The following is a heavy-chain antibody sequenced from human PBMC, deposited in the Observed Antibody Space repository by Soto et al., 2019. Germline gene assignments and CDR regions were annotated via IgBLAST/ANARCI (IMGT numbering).Heavy chain of an antibody. D-gene: IGHD4-17*01. J-gene: IGHJ2*01. CDR1: GFTFSSYA. Sequence: EVQLLESGGGLVQPGGSLRLSCAASGFTFSSYAMNWVRQAPGKGLEWVSVIGGSGGSTYYADAVKGRFTISRDNSKNTLDLQMNSLRAEDTAVYYCAKRTVGWYFDLWGRGTLVTVSA. CDR2: IGGSGGST. V-gene: IGHV3-23*01. CDR3: AKRTVGWYFDL.